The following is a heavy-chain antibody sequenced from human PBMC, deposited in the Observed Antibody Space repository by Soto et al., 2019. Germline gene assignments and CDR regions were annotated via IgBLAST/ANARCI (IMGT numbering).Heavy chain of an antibody. CDR1: GGSSTDYY. D-gene: IGHD3-3*01. J-gene: IGHJ4*02. V-gene: IGHV4-34*01. Sequence: SETLSLTCDVYGGSSTDYYWSWIRQPPGKGLEWIGEVDHSGSPNYTPSLKSRVTISVDTSKKQFSLKLRSVTAADTAVYYCAITYFNHWSNYCALSPFDYWGQGTQVTVSS. CDR2: VDHSGSP. CDR3: AITYFNHWSNYCALSPFDY.